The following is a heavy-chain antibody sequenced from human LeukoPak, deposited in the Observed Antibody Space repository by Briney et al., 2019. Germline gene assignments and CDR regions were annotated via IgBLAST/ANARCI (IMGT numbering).Heavy chain of an antibody. V-gene: IGHV4-34*01. CDR1: GGSFSGYY. CDR3: ARRNGGNFDY. J-gene: IGHJ4*02. D-gene: IGHD2-15*01. CDR2: INHSGST. Sequence: PSEALSLTCAVYGGSFSGYYWSWIRQPPGKGLEWIGEINHSGSTNYNPSLKSRVTILVDTSKNQFSLKLSSVTAADTAVYYCARRNGGNFDYWGQGTLVTVSS.